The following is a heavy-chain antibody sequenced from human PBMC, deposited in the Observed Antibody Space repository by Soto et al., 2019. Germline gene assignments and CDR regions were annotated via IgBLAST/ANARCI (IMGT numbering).Heavy chain of an antibody. CDR1: GGTFSRNT. Sequence: SVKVSCKASGGTFSRNTISWVRQAPGQGLEWMGGTMPIFGSANYAQKFQGRVTITADEYTRTVYMELSRLRSEDTAVYYCARQFDSDTSGYYYAYWGQGTLVTVSS. V-gene: IGHV1-69*13. D-gene: IGHD3-22*01. CDR3: ARQFDSDTSGYYYAY. CDR2: TMPIFGSA. J-gene: IGHJ4*02.